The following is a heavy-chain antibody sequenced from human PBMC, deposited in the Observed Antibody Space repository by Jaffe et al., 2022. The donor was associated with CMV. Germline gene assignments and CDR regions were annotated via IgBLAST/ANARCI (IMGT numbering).Heavy chain of an antibody. Sequence: EVQLVESGGGLVKPGGSLRLSCAASGFTFSSYSMNWVRQAPGKGLEWVSSISSSSSYIYYADSVKGRFTISRDNAKNSLYLQMNSLRAEDTAVYYCARGPRYYYGSGSYLLGYYYYYMDVWGKGTTVTVSS. J-gene: IGHJ6*03. D-gene: IGHD3-10*01. CDR3: ARGPRYYYGSGSYLLGYYYYYMDV. CDR2: ISSSSSYI. V-gene: IGHV3-21*01. CDR1: GFTFSSYS.